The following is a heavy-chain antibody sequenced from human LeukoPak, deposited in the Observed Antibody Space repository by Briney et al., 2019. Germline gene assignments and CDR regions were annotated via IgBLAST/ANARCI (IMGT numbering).Heavy chain of an antibody. D-gene: IGHD4-11*01. Sequence: GGSLRLSCAASGFTFSSYGMHWVRQAPGKGLEWVAVIWYDGSNKYYADSVKGRFTISRDNSKNTLYLQMNSLRAEDTAVYYCARDPFIPSGLQYGPYYMDVWGKGTTVTVSS. CDR1: GFTFSSYG. V-gene: IGHV3-33*01. CDR2: IWYDGSNK. CDR3: ARDPFIPSGLQYGPYYMDV. J-gene: IGHJ6*03.